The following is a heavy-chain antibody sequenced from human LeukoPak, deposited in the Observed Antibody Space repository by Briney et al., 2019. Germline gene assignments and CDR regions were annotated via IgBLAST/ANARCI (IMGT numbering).Heavy chain of an antibody. Sequence: GGSLRLSCAASGFTFSSYAMSWVRQAPGKGLEWVSSISRSSTYIYYADSVKGRFTISRDNAKNSLYLQLNSLRAEDTAVYYCARDGAPYDYGDFLDFDYWGQGTLVTVS. CDR3: ARDGAPYDYGDFLDFDY. CDR2: ISRSSTYI. V-gene: IGHV3-21*01. J-gene: IGHJ4*02. CDR1: GFTFSSYA. D-gene: IGHD4-17*01.